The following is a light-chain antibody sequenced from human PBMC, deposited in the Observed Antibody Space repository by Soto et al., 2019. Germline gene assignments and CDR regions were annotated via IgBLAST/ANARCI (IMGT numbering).Light chain of an antibody. CDR3: HQNYNVPPWT. Sequence: DIQMTQSPSTLSASIGDRVTITCRASQSISNYLDWYQVKPGKAPKLLISAASTLQSGVPSRFSGSGSGTEFSLTITRLQAEDFASYYCHQNYNVPPWTFGQGTKVEIK. J-gene: IGKJ1*01. V-gene: IGKV1-39*01. CDR2: AAS. CDR1: QSISNY.